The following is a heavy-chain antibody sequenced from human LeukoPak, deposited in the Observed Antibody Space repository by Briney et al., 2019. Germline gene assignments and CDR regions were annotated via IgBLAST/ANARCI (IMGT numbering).Heavy chain of an antibody. J-gene: IGHJ4*02. CDR2: TYPGGSET. Sequence: GASLKISCKGLGYSFSSYWNAWVRQRPGKGLEWMGITYPGGSETRYDPSFQGQVTISADSSTSTAYLQWSSLRASDTAMYYCARASRDGYNQNFDHWGQGTLVTVSS. CDR3: ARASRDGYNQNFDH. D-gene: IGHD5-24*01. CDR1: GYSFSSYW. V-gene: IGHV5-51*01.